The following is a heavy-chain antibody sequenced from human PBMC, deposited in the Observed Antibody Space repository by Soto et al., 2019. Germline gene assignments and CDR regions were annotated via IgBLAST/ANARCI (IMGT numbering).Heavy chain of an antibody. V-gene: IGHV2-5*02. CDR3: AHRPSYCSGGSCYSGFDY. CDR1: GFSLSTSGVG. D-gene: IGHD2-15*01. Sequence: QITLKESGPTLVKPTQTLTLTCTFSGFSLSTSGVGVDWIRQPPGKALECLALIYWDDDKRYSPSLRSRLTITKDTPKNQVVLTMTNMDPVDTATYYCAHRPSYCSGGSCYSGFDYWGQGTLVTVSS. CDR2: IYWDDDK. J-gene: IGHJ4*02.